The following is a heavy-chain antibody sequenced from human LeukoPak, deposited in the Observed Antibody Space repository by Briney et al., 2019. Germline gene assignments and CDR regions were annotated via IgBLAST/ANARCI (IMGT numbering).Heavy chain of an antibody. Sequence: GRSLRLSCAASGFSFSSNGIHWGRQAPGKGLEWVSFIQTGGDPKYYADSVRGRFTISRDNSKNTLYLQMNSLRAEDTAVYYCAKDWAVTHMGPSYFDLWGRGTLVTVSS. CDR3: AKDWAVTHMGPSYFDL. V-gene: IGHV3-30*02. J-gene: IGHJ2*01. D-gene: IGHD4-17*01. CDR1: GFSFSSNG. CDR2: IQTGGDPK.